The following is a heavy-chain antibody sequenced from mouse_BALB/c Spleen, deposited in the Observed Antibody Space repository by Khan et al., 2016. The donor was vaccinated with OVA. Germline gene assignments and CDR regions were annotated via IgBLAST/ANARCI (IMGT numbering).Heavy chain of an antibody. V-gene: IGHV5-6*01. D-gene: IGHD4-1*01. Sequence: EVELVESGGDLMKPGGSLKLSCAASGFTFSTYGMSWVRQTPDKRLEWVATINSDGYYTYYPDSVQGRFTISRNNAKNTLYLQMSSLKFEDTAMYYCASHLTGSFTYWGQGTLVTVSA. CDR3: ASHLTGSFTY. J-gene: IGHJ3*01. CDR2: INSDGYYT. CDR1: GFTFSTYG.